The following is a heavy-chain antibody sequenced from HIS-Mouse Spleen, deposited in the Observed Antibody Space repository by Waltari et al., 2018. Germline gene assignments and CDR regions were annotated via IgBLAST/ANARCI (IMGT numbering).Heavy chain of an antibody. CDR3: AREIPYSSSWYDWYFDL. D-gene: IGHD6-13*01. CDR1: GGSISSSRYS. V-gene: IGHV4-39*07. CDR2: IYYSGST. J-gene: IGHJ2*01. Sequence: QLQLQESGPGLVKPSETLSLTCTVSGGSISSSRYSLGWIRQPPGKGLEWIVSIYYSGSTYYNPSLKSRVTISVDTSKNQFSLKLSSVTAADTAVYYCAREIPYSSSWYDWYFDLWGRGTLVTVSS.